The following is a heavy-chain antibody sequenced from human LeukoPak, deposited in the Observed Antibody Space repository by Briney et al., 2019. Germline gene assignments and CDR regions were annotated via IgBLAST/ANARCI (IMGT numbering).Heavy chain of an antibody. CDR3: ARGEGSGSYYKASYYGMDV. V-gene: IGHV4-30-2*01. Sequence: SQTLSLTCAVSGGSISSGGYSWSWIRQPPGKGLEWIGYIYHSGSTYYNPSLKSRVTISVDRSKNQFSLKLSSVTAADTAVYYCARGEGSGSYYKASYYGMDVWGRGTTVTVSS. D-gene: IGHD3-10*01. J-gene: IGHJ6*04. CDR2: IYHSGST. CDR1: GGSISSGGYS.